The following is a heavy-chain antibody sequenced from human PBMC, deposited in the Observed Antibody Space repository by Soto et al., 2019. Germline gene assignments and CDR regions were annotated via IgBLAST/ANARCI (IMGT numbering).Heavy chain of an antibody. J-gene: IGHJ4*02. Sequence: GGSLRLSCAASGFTFSSYGMHWVRQAPGKGLEWVAVIWYDGSNKYYADSVEGRFTISRDNSKNTLYLQMNSLRAEDAAVYYCARNYSSSGWDFDYWGLGTLVTVS. CDR3: ARNYSSSGWDFDY. CDR1: GFTFSSYG. V-gene: IGHV3-33*01. D-gene: IGHD6-19*01. CDR2: IWYDGSNK.